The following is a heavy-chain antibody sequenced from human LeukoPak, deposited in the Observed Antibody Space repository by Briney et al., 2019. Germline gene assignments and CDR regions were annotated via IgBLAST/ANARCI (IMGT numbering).Heavy chain of an antibody. V-gene: IGHV5-51*07. CDR2: ISPGDSDT. CDR3: ARRSSIAVRLFDY. D-gene: IGHD6-6*01. J-gene: IGHJ4*02. Sequence: GESLKISCKVSGYSFTSYWIAWVHQMPGKGLEWMGIISPGDSDTRYSPSFQGQVTISADKSISTAYLQWSSLKASDTAIFYCARRSSIAVRLFDYWGQGTLVTVSS. CDR1: GYSFTSYW.